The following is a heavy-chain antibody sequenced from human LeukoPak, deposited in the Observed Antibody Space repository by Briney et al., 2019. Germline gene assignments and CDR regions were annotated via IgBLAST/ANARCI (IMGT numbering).Heavy chain of an antibody. V-gene: IGHV1-2*02. CDR2: INPNSGGT. Sequence: ASVKVSCKASGYTFTGYYIHWVRQAPGRGLEYMGWINPNSGGTNYAQRFQGRVTMTRDTSISTAYMELSRLRSDDTAVYYCARDLYQWLPSTRPRDYYYYMDVWAEGTTVTVSS. CDR1: GYTFTGYY. D-gene: IGHD6-19*01. CDR3: ARDLYQWLPSTRPRDYYYYMDV. J-gene: IGHJ6*03.